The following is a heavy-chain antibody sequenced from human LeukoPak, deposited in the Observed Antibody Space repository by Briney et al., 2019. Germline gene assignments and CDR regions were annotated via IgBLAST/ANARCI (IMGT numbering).Heavy chain of an antibody. CDR3: ARVSSAAALSY. CDR2: IWYDGSNK. CDR1: GFTFSSYG. V-gene: IGHV3-33*08. Sequence: GGSLRLSCAASGFTFSSYGMHWVRQAPGKGLEWVAVIWYDGSNKYYADSVKGRFTISRDNSKNTLYLQMNSLRAEDTAVYYCARVSSAAALSYWGQGTLVTVSS. D-gene: IGHD6-13*01. J-gene: IGHJ4*02.